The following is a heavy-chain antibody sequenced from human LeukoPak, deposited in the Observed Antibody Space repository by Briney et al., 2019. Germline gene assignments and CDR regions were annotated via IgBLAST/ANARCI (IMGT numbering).Heavy chain of an antibody. CDR2: ISNSGDRT. D-gene: IGHD4-11*01. V-gene: IGHV3-23*01. J-gene: IGHJ4*02. CDR3: ATTTVTTRDFDY. CDR1: GFTFSSYA. Sequence: PGGSLRLSCAASGFTFSSYAMSWVRQAPGKGLEWVSGISNSGDRTYYADSVKGRFTISRDNSKNTLYLQMNSLRAEDTAVYYCATTTVTTRDFDYWGQGTLVTVSS.